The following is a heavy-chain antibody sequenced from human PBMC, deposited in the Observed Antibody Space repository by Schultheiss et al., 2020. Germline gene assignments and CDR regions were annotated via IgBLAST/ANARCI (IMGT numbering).Heavy chain of an antibody. CDR1: GGSVSSGSYY. J-gene: IGHJ4*02. Sequence: SATLSLTCTVSGGSVSSGSYYWSWIRQPPGKGLEWIGYIYYSGSTNYNPSLKSRVTISVDTSKNQFSLKLSSVTAADTAVYYCARVGQTLGYFDYWGQGTLV. D-gene: IGHD1-26*01. V-gene: IGHV4-61*01. CDR2: IYYSGST. CDR3: ARVGQTLGYFDY.